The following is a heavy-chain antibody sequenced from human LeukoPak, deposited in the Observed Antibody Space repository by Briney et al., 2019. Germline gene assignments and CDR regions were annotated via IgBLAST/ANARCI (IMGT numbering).Heavy chain of an antibody. CDR3: ARAVAADFAFDI. V-gene: IGHV4-30-4*01. CDR2: IYYSGST. D-gene: IGHD2-15*01. CDR1: GGSISSGDYY. J-gene: IGHJ3*02. Sequence: SETLSLTCTVSGGSISSGDYYWSWIRQPPGKGLEWIGYIYYSGSTYYNPSLKSRVTISVDTFKNQFSLKLSSVTAADTAVYYCARAVAADFAFDIWGQGTMVTVSS.